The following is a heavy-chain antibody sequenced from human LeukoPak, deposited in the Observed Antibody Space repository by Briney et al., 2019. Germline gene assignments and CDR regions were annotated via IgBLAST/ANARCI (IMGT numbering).Heavy chain of an antibody. D-gene: IGHD2-21*01. J-gene: IGHJ4*02. CDR1: GFTFRSNV. CDR2: ISGSGDST. CDR3: AKAPVTSCRGAYCYPFDS. V-gene: IGHV3-23*01. Sequence: GGSLRLSCAASGFTFRSNVMSWVRQAPGKGLEWVSVISGSGDSTYYADSVKGRFTISRDNSKNTLYLQMNSLRAEDAAVYFCAKAPVTSCRGAYCYPFDSWGQGTLVTVSS.